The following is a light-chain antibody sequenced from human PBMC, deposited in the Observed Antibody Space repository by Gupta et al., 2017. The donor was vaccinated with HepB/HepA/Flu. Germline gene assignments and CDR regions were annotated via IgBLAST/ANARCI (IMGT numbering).Light chain of an antibody. Sequence: VLTQSPGTLSLSPGERATLSCRASQSVSSSYLAWYQQKPGQAPRLLIYGASSRATGIPDRFSGSGSGTDFTLTISRLEPEDFAVYYCQQYGSSPFTFGPGTKVDIK. CDR2: GAS. V-gene: IGKV3-20*01. CDR1: QSVSSSY. CDR3: QQYGSSPFT. J-gene: IGKJ3*01.